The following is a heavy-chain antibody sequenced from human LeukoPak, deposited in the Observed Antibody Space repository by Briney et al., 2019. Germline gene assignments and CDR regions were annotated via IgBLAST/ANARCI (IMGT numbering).Heavy chain of an antibody. CDR1: GYTFTIYG. J-gene: IGHJ6*02. D-gene: IGHD2-2*01. CDR3: ARVDCSSTSCYYYYGMDV. Sequence: ASVKVSCKASGYTFTIYGISWVRQAPGQGLEWMGWISAYNGNTNYAQKLQGRVTMTTDTSTSTAYMELRSLRSDDTAVYYCARVDCSSTSCYYYYGMDVWGQGTTVTVSS. V-gene: IGHV1-18*01. CDR2: ISAYNGNT.